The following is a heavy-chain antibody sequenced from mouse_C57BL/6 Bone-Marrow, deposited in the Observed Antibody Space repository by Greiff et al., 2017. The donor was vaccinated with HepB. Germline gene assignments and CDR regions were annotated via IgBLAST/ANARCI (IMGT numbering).Heavy chain of an antibody. CDR2: LYPGDGDT. Sequence: QVQLKESGPELVKPGASVKISCKASGYAFSSSWMNWVKQRPGKGLEWIGRLYPGDGDTNYNGKFKGKATLTADKSSSTAYMQLSSLTSEDSAVYFCARGTGTTYWGQGTLVTVSA. V-gene: IGHV1-82*01. CDR1: GYAFSSSW. D-gene: IGHD4-1*01. CDR3: ARGTGTTY. J-gene: IGHJ3*01.